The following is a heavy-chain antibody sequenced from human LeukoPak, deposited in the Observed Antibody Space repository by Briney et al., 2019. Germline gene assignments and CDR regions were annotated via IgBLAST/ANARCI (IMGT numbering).Heavy chain of an antibody. CDR2: INPNSGGT. D-gene: IGHD3-22*01. J-gene: IGHJ4*02. Sequence: ASVKVSCKASGYTFTGYYMHWVRQAPGQGLEWMGWINPNSGGTNYAQKFQGRVTMTRDTSISTAYMELSRLRSDDTAVYYCARGMAAGITMIVVVPSSWEFGYWGQGTLVTVSS. CDR1: GYTFTGYY. V-gene: IGHV1-2*02. CDR3: ARGMAAGITMIVVVPSSWEFGY.